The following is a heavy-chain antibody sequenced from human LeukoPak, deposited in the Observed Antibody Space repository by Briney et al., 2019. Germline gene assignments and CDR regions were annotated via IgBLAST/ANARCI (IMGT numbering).Heavy chain of an antibody. D-gene: IGHD6-25*01. CDR3: ARGRIAALHLRPSFCDY. CDR1: GGSISSYY. Sequence: PSETLSLTCTVSGGSISSYYWSWIRQPPGKGLEWIGEINHSGSTNYNTSPKSRVTLSVETSKKEFSLKLSSVTAADTAVYHCARGRIAALHLRPSFCDYWGQGPLVTVSS. J-gene: IGHJ4*02. CDR2: INHSGST. V-gene: IGHV4-34*01.